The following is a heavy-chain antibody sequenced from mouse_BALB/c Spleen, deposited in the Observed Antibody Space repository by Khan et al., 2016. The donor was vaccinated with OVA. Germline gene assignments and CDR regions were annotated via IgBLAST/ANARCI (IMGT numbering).Heavy chain of an antibody. CDR1: DFNIKDYY. V-gene: IGHV14-1*02. CDR3: ARSWYSAWFAY. D-gene: IGHD1-1*02. Sequence: VQLKESGAELVRPGALVKLSCKASDFNIKDYYMHWVKQRPEQGLEWIGWIDPENGETVYDPKFQGKAIMTADTSSNTAYLQLSSLTSEDTAVYYCARSWYSAWFAYWGQGTLVTVAA. CDR2: IDPENGET. J-gene: IGHJ3*01.